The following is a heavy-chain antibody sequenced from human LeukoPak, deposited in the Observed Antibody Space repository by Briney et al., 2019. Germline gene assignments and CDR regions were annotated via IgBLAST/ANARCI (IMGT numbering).Heavy chain of an antibody. CDR1: GGSISSYY. V-gene: IGHV4-59*01. CDR2: ICYSGST. J-gene: IGHJ4*02. D-gene: IGHD2-2*03. Sequence: PSETLSLTCTVSGGSISSYYWSWIRQPPGKGLEWIGYICYSGSTNYNPSLKSRVTISVDTSKNQFSLKLRSVTAADTAVYYCARDGGYCSSTNCYDYWGQGTLVIVSS. CDR3: ARDGGYCSSTNCYDY.